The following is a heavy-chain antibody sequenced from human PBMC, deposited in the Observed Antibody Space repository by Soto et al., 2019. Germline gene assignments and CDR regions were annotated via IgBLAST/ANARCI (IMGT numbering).Heavy chain of an antibody. J-gene: IGHJ5*02. CDR3: ARGPATVTTKWFDP. Sequence: ASVKVSCKASGYTFTSYAMHWVRQAPGQRLEWMGWINAGNGNTKYSQKFQGRVTITRDTSASTAYMELSSLRSEDTAVYYCARGPATVTTKWFDPWGQGTLVTVPQ. CDR2: INAGNGNT. D-gene: IGHD4-17*01. V-gene: IGHV1-3*01. CDR1: GYTFTSYA.